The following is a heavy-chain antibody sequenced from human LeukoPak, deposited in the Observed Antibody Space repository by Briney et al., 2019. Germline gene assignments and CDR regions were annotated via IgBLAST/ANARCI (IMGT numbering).Heavy chain of an antibody. CDR3: ARGMRMVRGRNGRDMDV. J-gene: IGHJ6*03. V-gene: IGHV4-39*07. Sequence: SETLSLTCTVSGGSISSSSYYWGWIRQPPGKGLEWIGSIYYSGSTYYNPSLKSRVTISVDTSKNQFSLKLSSVTAADTAVYYCARGMRMVRGRNGRDMDVWGKGTTVTVSS. D-gene: IGHD3-10*01. CDR2: IYYSGST. CDR1: GGSISSSSYY.